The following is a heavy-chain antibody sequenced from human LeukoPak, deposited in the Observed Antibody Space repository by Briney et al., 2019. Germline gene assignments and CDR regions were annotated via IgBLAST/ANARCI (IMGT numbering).Heavy chain of an antibody. D-gene: IGHD3-16*01. V-gene: IGHV4-59*12. CDR1: GVSIKNYH. CDR2: INDNGHS. CDR3: ARESADYVRGSFSDC. Sequence: SETLSLTCTVSGVSIKNYHWSWLRQPPGKGLEWIAYINDNGHSGYNPSLESRVTISVDTSKNHFSLRLRSLTAADTAVYYCARESADYVRGSFSDCWGQGILVTVSS. J-gene: IGHJ4*02.